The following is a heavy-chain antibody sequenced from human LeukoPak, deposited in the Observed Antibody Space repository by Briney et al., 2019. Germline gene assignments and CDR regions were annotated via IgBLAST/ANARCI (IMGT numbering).Heavy chain of an antibody. CDR2: IYYSGST. Sequence: KPSETLSPTCTVSGGSISSSSYYWGWIRHPPWKGLEWIGSIYYSGSTYYNPSPKSRVTISVDTSKNQFSLKLSSVTAADTAVYYCARLGFGEYYFDYWGQGTLVTVSS. J-gene: IGHJ4*02. CDR1: GGSISSSSYY. D-gene: IGHD3-10*01. CDR3: ARLGFGEYYFDY. V-gene: IGHV4-39*01.